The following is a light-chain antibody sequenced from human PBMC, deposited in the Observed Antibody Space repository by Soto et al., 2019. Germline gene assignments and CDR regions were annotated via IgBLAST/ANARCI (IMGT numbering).Light chain of an antibody. Sequence: EIVMTQSPATLSVPPGERATLSCRASQRVSSNLAWYQQKPGQAPRLLIYGASTRATGIPARFSGSGSGTEFTLTISSLQSEDFAVYYCQQYNNWPPLTFGGGTKVEIK. CDR1: QRVSSN. V-gene: IGKV3-15*01. CDR3: QQYNNWPPLT. J-gene: IGKJ4*01. CDR2: GAS.